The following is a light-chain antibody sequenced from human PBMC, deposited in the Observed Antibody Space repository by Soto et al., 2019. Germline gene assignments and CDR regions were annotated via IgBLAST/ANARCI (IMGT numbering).Light chain of an antibody. CDR1: QSVSSSY. V-gene: IGKV3-20*01. J-gene: IGKJ4*01. CDR3: QQYGSPLT. Sequence: EIVLTQSPGTLSLSPGERATLSCRASQSVSSSYLAWYQQKPGQAPRLLIYGASSRATGIPDRFSGSGSGTYFTLTISRMEPEDFAVYYGQQYGSPLTFGGGTKVEIK. CDR2: GAS.